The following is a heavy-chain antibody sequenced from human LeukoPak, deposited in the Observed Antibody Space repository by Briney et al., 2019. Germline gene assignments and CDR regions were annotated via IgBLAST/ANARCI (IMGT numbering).Heavy chain of an antibody. CDR3: VRESEYYFDHSASFDY. CDR1: GFTFTAYL. V-gene: IGHV3-30-3*01. D-gene: IGHD3-22*01. Sequence: PGGSLRLSCAASGFTFTAYLIHWVRQAPGKGLEWVAVMSSDGNAMFYADSVKGRFTISRDNSKNMLYLQMNSLRAEDTAVYYCVRESEYYFDHSASFDYWGQGTLVTVSS. CDR2: MSSDGNAM. J-gene: IGHJ4*02.